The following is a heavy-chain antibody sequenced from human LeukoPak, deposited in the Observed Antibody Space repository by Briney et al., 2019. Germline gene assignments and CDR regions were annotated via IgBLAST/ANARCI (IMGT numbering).Heavy chain of an antibody. CDR3: ARGAYSSGWYYFDY. Sequence: SETLSLTCTVSGGSISSYYWSWIRQPPGKGLEWIGYIYYSGSTNYNPSLKSRVTISVDTSKNQFSLKLSSVTAADTAVYYCARGAYSSGWYYFDYWGQGTLVTVFS. D-gene: IGHD6-19*01. J-gene: IGHJ4*02. CDR2: IYYSGST. V-gene: IGHV4-59*01. CDR1: GGSISSYY.